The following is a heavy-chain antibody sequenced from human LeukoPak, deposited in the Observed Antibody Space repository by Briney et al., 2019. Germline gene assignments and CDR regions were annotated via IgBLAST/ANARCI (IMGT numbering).Heavy chain of an antibody. V-gene: IGHV3-48*04. CDR3: AKGGTYDSGSYPYS. J-gene: IGHJ4*02. CDR1: GFTLRSYT. CDR2: ISSSGSTI. D-gene: IGHD3-10*01. Sequence: PGGSLRLSCAASGFTLRSYTMNWVRQAPGKGLEWVSYISSSGSTIYYADSVKGRFTISRDNAKNTMYLQMNSLRPEDTALYYCAKGGTYDSGSYPYSWGQGTLVTVSS.